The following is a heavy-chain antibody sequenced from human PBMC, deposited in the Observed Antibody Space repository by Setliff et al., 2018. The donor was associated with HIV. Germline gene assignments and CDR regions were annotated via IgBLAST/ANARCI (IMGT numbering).Heavy chain of an antibody. CDR2: IHTDTGNP. CDR3: ARDLWSLFGDCLDV. Sequence: ASVKVSCKASGYSFTDYAINWVRQTPGQGLEWMGWIHTDTGNPTYAQDFTGRFVFSLDSSVSTTYLQIVGLQTEDTAVYYCARDLWSLFGDCLDVWGQGTLVTVSS. D-gene: IGHD2-21*01. CDR1: GYSFTDYA. V-gene: IGHV7-4-1*01. J-gene: IGHJ4*02.